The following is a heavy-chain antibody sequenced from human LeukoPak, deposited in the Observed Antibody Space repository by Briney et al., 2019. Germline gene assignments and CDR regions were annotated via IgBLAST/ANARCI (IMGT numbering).Heavy chain of an antibody. D-gene: IGHD3-22*01. J-gene: IGHJ3*01. Sequence: PGGSLRLSCAASGFTFSSYEMNWVRQAPGKGLEWVSYISSSGSTIYYADSVKGRFTISRDNSKNTLYLQMNSLRAEDTAVYFCAKSGSSYPYAAFDSWGQGTMVTVSS. CDR1: GFTFSSYE. V-gene: IGHV3-48*03. CDR3: AKSGSSYPYAAFDS. CDR2: ISSSGSTI.